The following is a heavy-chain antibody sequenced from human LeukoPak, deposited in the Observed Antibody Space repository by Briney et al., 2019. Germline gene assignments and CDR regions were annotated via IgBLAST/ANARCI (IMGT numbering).Heavy chain of an antibody. CDR3: ARSHSVWSSFDY. V-gene: IGHV4-59*01. J-gene: IGHJ4*02. CDR1: GGSISSYY. Sequence: PAETLSLTCTVSGGSISSYYWSWIRQPPGKGLEWIGYIYYSGSTNYNPSLKSRVAISVDTSKNQFSLKLSSVTAADTAVYYCARSHSVWSSFDYWGQGTLVTVSS. D-gene: IGHD3-16*01. CDR2: IYYSGST.